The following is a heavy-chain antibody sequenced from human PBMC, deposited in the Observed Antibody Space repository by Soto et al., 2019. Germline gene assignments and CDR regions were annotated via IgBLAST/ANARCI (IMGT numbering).Heavy chain of an antibody. Sequence: QVQLVQSGAEVKKPGSSVKVSCKASGGTFSSYAISWVRQAPGQGLEWMGGIIPIFGTANYAQKFQGRVKISADESTRTAYMELSSLRSEDTAVYYCASVIYYDSSGYGAHYYGMDVWGQGTTVTVSS. CDR1: GGTFSSYA. D-gene: IGHD3-22*01. J-gene: IGHJ6*02. V-gene: IGHV1-69*01. CDR3: ASVIYYDSSGYGAHYYGMDV. CDR2: IIPIFGTA.